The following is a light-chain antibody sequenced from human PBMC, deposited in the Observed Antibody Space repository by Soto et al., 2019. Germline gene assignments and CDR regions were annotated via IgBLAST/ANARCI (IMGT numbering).Light chain of an antibody. V-gene: IGKV3-15*01. CDR2: HTS. Sequence: EIVIRQSPATLSVSPGESATLSCRASQSISGNLAWYQQKPGLAPRLLIYHTSIRATGVPARFSGSGSGTEFSLTISSLQSEDFAVYYCQRYDNWPLTFGGGTKVDIK. CDR3: QRYDNWPLT. CDR1: QSISGN. J-gene: IGKJ4*01.